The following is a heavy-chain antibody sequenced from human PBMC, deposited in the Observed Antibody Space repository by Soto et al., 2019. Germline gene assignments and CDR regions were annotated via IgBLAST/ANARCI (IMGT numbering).Heavy chain of an antibody. D-gene: IGHD6-6*01. Sequence: QVQLVQSGAEVKKPGASVKVSCKASGYTFTSYGISWVRQAPGQGLEWMGWISAYNGNTNYAQKLQGRVTITTDTSTSTAYMELRSLSSDDPAVYYCARALMYSSSSTYWGQGTLVTVSS. CDR2: ISAYNGNT. CDR1: GYTFTSYG. J-gene: IGHJ4*02. V-gene: IGHV1-18*01. CDR3: ARALMYSSSSTY.